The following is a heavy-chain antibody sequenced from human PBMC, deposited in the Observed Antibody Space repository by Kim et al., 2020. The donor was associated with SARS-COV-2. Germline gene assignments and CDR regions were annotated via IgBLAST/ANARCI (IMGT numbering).Heavy chain of an antibody. CDR2: IIPIFGTA. J-gene: IGHJ3*02. V-gene: IGHV1-69*13. D-gene: IGHD3-10*01. CDR1: GGTFSSYA. CDR3: ARVLRGSGSGNDAFDI. Sequence: SVKVSCKASGGTFSSYAISWVRQAPGQGLEWMGGIIPIFGTANYAQKFQGRVTITADESTSTAYMELSSLRSEDTAVYYCARVLRGSGSGNDAFDIWGQGTMVTVSS.